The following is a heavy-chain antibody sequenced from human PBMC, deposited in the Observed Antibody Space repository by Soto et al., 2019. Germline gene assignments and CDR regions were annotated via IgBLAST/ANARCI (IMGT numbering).Heavy chain of an antibody. Sequence: QLQLQESGPGLVKPSETLSLTCTVSGGSISSSSYYWGWIRQPPGKGLEWIGSIYYSGSTYYNPSLKSRVTISVDTSKNQFSLKLSSVTAADTAVYYCARHGGAEYQLLRYYYYYGMDVWGQGTTVTVSS. V-gene: IGHV4-39*01. CDR2: IYYSGST. CDR3: ARHGGAEYQLLRYYYYYGMDV. D-gene: IGHD2-2*01. J-gene: IGHJ6*02. CDR1: GGSISSSSYY.